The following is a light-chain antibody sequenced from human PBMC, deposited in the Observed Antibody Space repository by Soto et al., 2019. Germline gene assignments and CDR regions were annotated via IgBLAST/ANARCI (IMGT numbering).Light chain of an antibody. CDR1: QSVDIN. V-gene: IGKV3-11*01. J-gene: IGKJ3*01. Sequence: PGERVTLSCRASQSVDINLAWYQQKPGQAPRLLIYGASNRATGIPDRFSGSGSGTDFTLTISSLEPEDFAVYYCQQRSTWPPFTFGPGTKVDIK. CDR2: GAS. CDR3: QQRSTWPPFT.